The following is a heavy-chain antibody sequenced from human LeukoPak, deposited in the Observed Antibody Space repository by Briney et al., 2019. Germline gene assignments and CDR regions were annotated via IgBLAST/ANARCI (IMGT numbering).Heavy chain of an antibody. V-gene: IGHV3-21*01. CDR3: ARDYAYFTC. J-gene: IGHJ4*02. D-gene: IGHD2-21*01. Sequence: GGSLRLSCAASGFTFSSYTMNWVRQAPRKGLEWVSSISSSHTDIYYADSLKGRFTISRDNAKNSLYLQMNSLRAEDTAVYYCARDYAYFTCWGQGTLVTVSS. CDR2: ISSSHTDI. CDR1: GFTFSSYT.